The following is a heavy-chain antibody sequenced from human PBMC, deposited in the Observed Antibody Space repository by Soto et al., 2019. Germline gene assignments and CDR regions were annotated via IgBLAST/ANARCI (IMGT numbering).Heavy chain of an antibody. CDR3: ARYVLLWFGDPNPGFDP. D-gene: IGHD3-10*01. CDR1: GFSLSTSGVG. Sequence: QITLKESGPTLVKPTQTLTLTCTFSGFSLSTSGVGVGWIRQPPGKALEWLALIYWDDDKRYSPSLKSRLTITKDTSKNQVVLTMTNMDPVDTATYYCARYVLLWFGDPNPGFDPWGQGTLVTVSS. J-gene: IGHJ5*02. CDR2: IYWDDDK. V-gene: IGHV2-5*02.